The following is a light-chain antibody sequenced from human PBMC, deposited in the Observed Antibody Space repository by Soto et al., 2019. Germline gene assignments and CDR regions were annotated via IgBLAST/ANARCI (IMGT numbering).Light chain of an antibody. CDR2: AVS. CDR3: SSYTSKTTPL. J-gene: IGLJ3*02. V-gene: IGLV2-14*01. CDR1: SSDVGTYNY. Sequence: QSALTQPRSVSGSPGQSVTISCTGTSSDVGTYNYVSWYQQHPGRVPKLIIYAVSNRPSGVSNRFSGSKSGSTASLTISGLQAEDEADYYCSSYTSKTTPLFGGGTKVTVL.